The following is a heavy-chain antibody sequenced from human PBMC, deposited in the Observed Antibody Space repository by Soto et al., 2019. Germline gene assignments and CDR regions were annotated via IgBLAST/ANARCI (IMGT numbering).Heavy chain of an antibody. D-gene: IGHD2-8*01. J-gene: IGHJ5*02. V-gene: IGHV3-30*18. CDR2: ISNEGRST. CDR1: GFSFSTYG. CDR3: AKAGGKVSTPFDP. Sequence: QIQLVESGGGVVQPGISLRLSCAAFGFSFSTYGMHWVRQTPGKGLEWVALISNEGRSTYYADSVKGRFTISRDNSRNTLYPQMNSQGPEYTDISYGAKAGGKVSTPFDPWGQGTLVTVSS.